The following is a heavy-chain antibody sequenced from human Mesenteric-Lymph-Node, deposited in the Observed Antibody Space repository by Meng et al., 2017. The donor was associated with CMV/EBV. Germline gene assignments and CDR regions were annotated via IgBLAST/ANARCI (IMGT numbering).Heavy chain of an antibody. D-gene: IGHD5/OR15-5a*01. Sequence: SCTVSGSSFPNYCIGCVRPIPGRGLEWMGLIYPRDPDARYSPSFQGQVTMSVDTSINTAYLQWGSLKASDTAIYYCARQVSTRFDSWGQGVLVTVSS. CDR1: GSSFPNYC. J-gene: IGHJ1*01. CDR3: ARQVSTRFDS. V-gene: IGHV5-51*01. CDR2: IYPRDPDA.